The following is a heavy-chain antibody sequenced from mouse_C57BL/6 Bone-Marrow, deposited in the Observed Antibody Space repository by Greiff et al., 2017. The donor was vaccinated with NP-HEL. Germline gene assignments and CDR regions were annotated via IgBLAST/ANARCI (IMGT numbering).Heavy chain of an antibody. J-gene: IGHJ1*03. D-gene: IGHD1-2*01. CDR3: ARAGITPWYFDV. V-gene: IGHV3-6*01. CDR1: GYSITSGYY. CDR2: ISYDGSN. Sequence: EVKLMESGPGLVKPSQSLSLTCSVTGYSITSGYYWNWIRQFPGNKLEWMGYISYDGSNNYNPSLKNRISITRDTSKNQFFLKLNSVTTEDTATYYCARAGITPWYFDVWGTGTTVTVSS.